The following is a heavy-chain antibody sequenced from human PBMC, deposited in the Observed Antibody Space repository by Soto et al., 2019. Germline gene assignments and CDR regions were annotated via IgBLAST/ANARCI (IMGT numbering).Heavy chain of an antibody. J-gene: IGHJ1*01. D-gene: IGHD1-26*01. CDR1: GYTFTSYD. CDR3: ARGYGRIRGELRYFQH. V-gene: IGHV1-8*01. Sequence: ASVKVSCKASGYTFTSYDINWVRQATGQGLEWMGWMNPNSGNTGYAQKFQGRVTMTRNTSISTAYMELSSLRSEDTAVYYCARGYGRIRGELRYFQHWGQGTLVTVSS. CDR2: MNPNSGNT.